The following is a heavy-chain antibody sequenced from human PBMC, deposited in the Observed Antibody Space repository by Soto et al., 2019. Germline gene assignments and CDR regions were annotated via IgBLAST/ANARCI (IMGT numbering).Heavy chain of an antibody. CDR2: ISWNSGSI. CDR1: GFTFDDYA. J-gene: IGHJ6*03. D-gene: IGHD4-17*01. Sequence: GGSLRLSCAASGFTFDDYAMHWVRQAPGKGLEWVSGISWNSGSIGYADSVKGRFTISRDNAKNSLYLQMNSLRAEDTALYYCAKDSKGDYHVDYTDVWGKGTTVTVAS. V-gene: IGHV3-9*01. CDR3: AKDSKGDYHVDYTDV.